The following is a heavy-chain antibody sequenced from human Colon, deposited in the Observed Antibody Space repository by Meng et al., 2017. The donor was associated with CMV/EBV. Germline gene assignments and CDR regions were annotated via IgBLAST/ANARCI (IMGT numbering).Heavy chain of an antibody. J-gene: IGHJ4*02. V-gene: IGHV1-2*02. CDR3: VRSSGWSLFDY. CDR1: VYTFSDYY. D-gene: IGHD6-19*01. Sequence: VQRVGAGARGKGPGASVKVPCKTSVYTFSDYYMHWVRQAPGQGLEWMGWIRSDGSATNYAQKFRGRVTMTRDASVSTAYMELSGLTSDDTAVYFCVRSSGWSLFDYWGPGALVTVSS. CDR2: IRSDGSAT.